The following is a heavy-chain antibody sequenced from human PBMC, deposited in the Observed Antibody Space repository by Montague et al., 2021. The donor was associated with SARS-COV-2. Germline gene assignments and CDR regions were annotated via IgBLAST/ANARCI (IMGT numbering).Heavy chain of an antibody. V-gene: IGHV3-23*03. D-gene: IGHD1-26*01. CDR1: GFTFSSHD. CDR2: IHSGASYA. CDR3: AKGVGQKSSAVDY. J-gene: IGHJ4*02. Sequence: SMRLSCEASGFTFSSHDMTWVRQAPGKGLEWVSIIHSGASYASYAGSVKGRFTISRDNSKNTLYLQMNSLRAEDTAVYYRAKGVGQKSSAVDYWGQGTQVTVSS.